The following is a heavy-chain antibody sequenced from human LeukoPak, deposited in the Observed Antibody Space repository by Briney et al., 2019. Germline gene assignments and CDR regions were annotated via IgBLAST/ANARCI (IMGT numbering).Heavy chain of an antibody. V-gene: IGHV1-18*04. Sequence: ASVKVSCKASGYTFTGYYIHWVRQAPGQGLEWMGWITSYNGNTKYAQQLQGRVTMTTDTSTGTAYMELRSLRSDDTAVYYCARAGAAAGTPFDYWGQGTLVTVSS. J-gene: IGHJ4*02. CDR3: ARAGAAAGTPFDY. D-gene: IGHD6-13*01. CDR2: ITSYNGNT. CDR1: GYTFTGYY.